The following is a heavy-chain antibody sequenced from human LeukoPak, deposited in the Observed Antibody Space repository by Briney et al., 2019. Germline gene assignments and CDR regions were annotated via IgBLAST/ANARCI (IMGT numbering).Heavy chain of an antibody. CDR1: GYTFTGYY. Sequence: ASVKVSCKASGYTFTGYYMHWVRQAPGQGLEWMGWINPNSGGTNYAQKFQGRVTITTDESTSTAYMELSSLRSEDTAVYYCARGDYGGNGAVGYFDYWGQGTLVTVSS. V-gene: IGHV1-2*02. J-gene: IGHJ4*02. D-gene: IGHD4-23*01. CDR3: ARGDYGGNGAVGYFDY. CDR2: INPNSGGT.